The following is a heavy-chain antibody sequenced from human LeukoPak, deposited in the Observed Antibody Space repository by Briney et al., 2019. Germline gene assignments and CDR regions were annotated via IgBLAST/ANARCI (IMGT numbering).Heavy chain of an antibody. CDR2: ISWNSGSI. CDR3: AKAKGSGIAAASKDY. D-gene: IGHD6-13*01. CDR1: GFTFDDYA. Sequence: GGSLRLSCAASGFTFDDYAMYWVRQAPGKGLEWVSGISWNSGSIGYADSVKGRFTISRDNAKNSLYLQMNSLRAEDTALYYCAKAKGSGIAAASKDYWGQGTLVTVSS. V-gene: IGHV3-9*01. J-gene: IGHJ4*02.